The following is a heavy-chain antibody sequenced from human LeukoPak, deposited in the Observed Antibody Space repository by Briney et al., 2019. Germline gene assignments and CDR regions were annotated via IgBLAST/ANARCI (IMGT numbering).Heavy chain of an antibody. CDR1: GGSFSGYY. CDR3: ARVEGIAVAGTEPYYFDY. J-gene: IGHJ4*02. Sequence: KPSETLSLTCAVYGGSFSGYYWSWIRQPPGKGLEWLGEINHSGSTNYNPSLKSRVTISVDTSKNQFSLKLSSVTAADTAVYYCARVEGIAVAGTEPYYFDYWGQGTLVTVSS. CDR2: INHSGST. D-gene: IGHD6-19*01. V-gene: IGHV4-34*01.